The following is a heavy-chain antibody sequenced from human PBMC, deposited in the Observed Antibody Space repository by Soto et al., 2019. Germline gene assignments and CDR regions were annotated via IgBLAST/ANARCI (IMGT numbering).Heavy chain of an antibody. CDR3: SSDYGSKCRL. Sequence: QAHLVQSGTEVKMPGDSVQVSCKASGFVSTNHNFHWVRQAPGQSLEWMGRINAGNGNTQYSQNFQGKVTFTSAPSASTAFMELNNLRFEDRATAYCSSDYGSKCRLWGQGTLVSVSS. D-gene: IGHD6-19*01. J-gene: IGHJ4*02. CDR2: INAGNGNT. V-gene: IGHV1-3*01. CDR1: GFVSTNHN.